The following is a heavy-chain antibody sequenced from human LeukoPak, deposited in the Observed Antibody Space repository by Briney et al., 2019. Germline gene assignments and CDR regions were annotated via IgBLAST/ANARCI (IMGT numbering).Heavy chain of an antibody. CDR3: ARRRPKAPRSLWVRGNPAYYFDY. D-gene: IGHD3-10*01. CDR2: ISAYNGNT. J-gene: IGHJ4*02. V-gene: IGHV1-18*01. CDR1: VYTFTSYG. Sequence: GASVKVSCKASVYTFTSYGISWVRQAPGQGLEWMGWISAYNGNTNYAQKLQDRVTMTTDTSTSTAYMELRSLRSDDTAVYYCARRRPKAPRSLWVRGNPAYYFDYWGQGTLVTVSS.